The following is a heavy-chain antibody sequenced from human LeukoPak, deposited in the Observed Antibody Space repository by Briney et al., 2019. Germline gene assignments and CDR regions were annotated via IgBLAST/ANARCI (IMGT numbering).Heavy chain of an antibody. CDR2: INPNSGGT. Sequence: ASVKVSCKASGYTFTGYYMHWVRQAPGQGLEWMGRINPNSGGTNYTQKFQGRVTMTRDTSISTAYMELSRLRSDDTAVYYCARSSNRSHFDYWGQGTLVTVSS. D-gene: IGHD1-26*01. V-gene: IGHV1-2*06. J-gene: IGHJ4*02. CDR1: GYTFTGYY. CDR3: ARSSNRSHFDY.